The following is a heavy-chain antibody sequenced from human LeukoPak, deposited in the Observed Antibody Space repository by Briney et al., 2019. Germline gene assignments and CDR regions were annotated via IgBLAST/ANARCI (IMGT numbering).Heavy chain of an antibody. J-gene: IGHJ4*02. D-gene: IGHD3-10*01. CDR1: GFTFDDYA. Sequence: PGRSLRLSCAASGFTFDDYAMHWVRQAPGKGLEWVSGISWNSGSIGYADSVKGRFTISRDNAKNSLYLQMNSLRAEDTALYYCAKSGAAGEESFDYWGQGTLVTVSS. V-gene: IGHV3-9*01. CDR3: AKSGAAGEESFDY. CDR2: ISWNSGSI.